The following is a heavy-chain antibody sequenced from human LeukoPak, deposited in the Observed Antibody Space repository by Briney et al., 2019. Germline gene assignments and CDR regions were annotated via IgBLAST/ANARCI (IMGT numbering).Heavy chain of an antibody. J-gene: IGHJ4*02. Sequence: PSETLSLTCTVSGDSISGFYWSWIRQPAGKGLQWIGRISTSGSTNYNPSLKSRVTMSVDRSTNEFSLTVRSVTAADTAVYYCARDQGYYDSPFDYWGQGTLVTVSS. CDR3: ARDQGYYDSPFDY. D-gene: IGHD3-22*01. CDR1: GDSISGFY. V-gene: IGHV4-4*07. CDR2: ISTSGST.